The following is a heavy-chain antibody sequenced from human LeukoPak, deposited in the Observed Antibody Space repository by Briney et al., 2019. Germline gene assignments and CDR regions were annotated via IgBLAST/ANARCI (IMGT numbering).Heavy chain of an antibody. CDR1: GFTFSSYS. V-gene: IGHV3-21*01. J-gene: IGHJ4*02. Sequence: GGSLRLSCAASGFTFSSYSMNWVRQAPGKGLEWVSSISSSSSYIYYADSVKGRFTIPRDNAKNSLYLQMNSLRAEDTAVYYCASIRWPHYFDYWGQGTLVTVSS. D-gene: IGHD4-23*01. CDR2: ISSSSSYI. CDR3: ASIRWPHYFDY.